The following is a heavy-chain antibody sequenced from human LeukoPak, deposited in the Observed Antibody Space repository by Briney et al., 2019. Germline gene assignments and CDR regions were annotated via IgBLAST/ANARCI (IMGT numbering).Heavy chain of an antibody. J-gene: IGHJ6*02. V-gene: IGHV3-23*01. D-gene: IGHD3-16*01. CDR1: GFTFSSYA. CDR2: ISGSGGST. Sequence: GGSLRLSCAASGFTFSSYAMSWVRQAPGKGLEWVSAISGSGGSTYYADSVKGRFTISRDNSKNTLYLQMYGLRAEDTAVYYCAKPQGGFGWGAYYYYGMDVWGQGTTVTVSS. CDR3: AKPQGGFGWGAYYYYGMDV.